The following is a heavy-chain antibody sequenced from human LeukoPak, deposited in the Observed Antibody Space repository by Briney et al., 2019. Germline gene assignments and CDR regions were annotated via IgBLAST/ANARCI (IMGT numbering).Heavy chain of an antibody. CDR3: ASGRDIAVAGPGGYFDY. CDR2: MKEDGGEI. CDR1: GFPFSNYW. D-gene: IGHD6-19*01. V-gene: IGHV3-7*03. J-gene: IGHJ4*02. Sequence: GGSLRLSCAASGFPFSNYWMSWVRQAPGKGLEWVANMKEDGGEINYVDSVKGRFTISRDNAKNSLFLQMNSLTAEDTAVYYCASGRDIAVAGPGGYFDYWGQGTLVTVSS.